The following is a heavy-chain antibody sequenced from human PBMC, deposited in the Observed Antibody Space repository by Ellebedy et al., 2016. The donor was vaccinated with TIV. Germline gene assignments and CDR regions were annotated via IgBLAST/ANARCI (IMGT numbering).Heavy chain of an antibody. V-gene: IGHV1-18*04. CDR1: DYLFNSYG. Sequence: AASVKVSCKASDYLFNSYGFSWVRQAPGQGLEWMGWVSAYNGNTSYAQKFQGRVTLTTDTSTNTAYMELRSLRSDDTAVYYCARDIRITLRGVGSFGAYDYWGQGALVTVSS. CDR2: VSAYNGNT. CDR3: ARDIRITLRGVGSFGAYDY. J-gene: IGHJ4*02. D-gene: IGHD3-3*01.